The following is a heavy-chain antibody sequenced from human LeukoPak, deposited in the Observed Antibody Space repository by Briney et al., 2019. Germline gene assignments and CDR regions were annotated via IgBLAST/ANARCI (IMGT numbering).Heavy chain of an antibody. CDR1: GFRFSNYA. CDR2: IIASSGST. V-gene: IGHV3-23*01. Sequence: GGSLRLSCAASGFRFSNYAMGWVRQAPGKGLEWVSLIIASSGSTFSADSVKGRFTISRDNSNNTLYLQMNSLRAEDMAVYYCAKGGYDYVELGYFDYWGQGTLVTVSS. CDR3: AKGGYDYVELGYFDY. D-gene: IGHD5-12*01. J-gene: IGHJ4*02.